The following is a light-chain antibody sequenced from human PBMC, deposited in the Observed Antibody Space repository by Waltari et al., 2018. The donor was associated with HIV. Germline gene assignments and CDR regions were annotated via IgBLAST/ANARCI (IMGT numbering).Light chain of an antibody. V-gene: IGKV3-15*01. J-gene: IGKJ4*01. CDR1: QSIDSH. CDR3: QQYNNWPPRVT. CDR2: GSS. Sequence: EIVLTQSPATLSVSPGERATLSCRASQSIDSHLAWYQQKPGHAPRLLIYGSSTRATGIPARFSGSGSGTEFTLTISSLQSEDFAVYYCQQYNNWPPRVTFGGGTKVEIK.